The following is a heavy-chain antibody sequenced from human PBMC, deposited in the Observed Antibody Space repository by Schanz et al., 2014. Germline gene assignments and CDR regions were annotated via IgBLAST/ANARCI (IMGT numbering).Heavy chain of an antibody. CDR1: GFTLTSHF. D-gene: IGHD2-2*01. CDR2: INPIDGST. V-gene: IGHV1-46*01. Sequence: QLVQSGAEVKKPGASVKVSCKASGFTLTSHFMHWLRQAPGQGLEWMGLINPIDGSTTYVWGFHGSLTMTRETSTTTVSMDLSTLRSEDTAVYYCARGSCTASGCYDAFDLWGQGTLVTVSS. CDR3: ARGSCTASGCYDAFDL. J-gene: IGHJ3*01.